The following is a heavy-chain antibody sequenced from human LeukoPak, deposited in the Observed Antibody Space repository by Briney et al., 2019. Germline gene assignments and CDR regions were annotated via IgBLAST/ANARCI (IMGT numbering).Heavy chain of an antibody. J-gene: IGHJ5*02. CDR3: ARDLTYYYGSGSPARWFDP. D-gene: IGHD3-10*01. CDR1: GGSISSYY. CDR2: IYYSGST. V-gene: IGHV4-59*01. Sequence: KASETLSLTCTVSGGSISSYYWSWIRQPPGKGLEWIGYIYYSGSTNYNPSLKSRVTISVDTSKNQFSLKLSSVTAADTAVYYCARDLTYYYGSGSPARWFDPWGQGTLVTVSS.